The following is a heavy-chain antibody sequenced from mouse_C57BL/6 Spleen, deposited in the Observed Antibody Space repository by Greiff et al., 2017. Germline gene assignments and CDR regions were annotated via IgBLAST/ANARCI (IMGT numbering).Heavy chain of an antibody. V-gene: IGHV3-6*01. CDR2: ISYDGSN. CDR3: ARDQDY. Sequence: EVQLVESGPGLVKPSQSLSLTCSVTGYSITSGYYWNWIRQFPGNKLEWMGYISYDGSNNSNPSLKNRISITRDTSKNQFFLKLNSVTTEDTATYYCARDQDYWGQGTTLTVSS. CDR1: GYSITSGYY. J-gene: IGHJ2*01.